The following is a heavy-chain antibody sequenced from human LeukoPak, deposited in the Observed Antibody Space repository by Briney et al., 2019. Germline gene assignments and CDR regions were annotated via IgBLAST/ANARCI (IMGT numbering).Heavy chain of an antibody. CDR3: ARGKHRPPYSSGCLGY. D-gene: IGHD6-19*01. Sequence: ASVKVSCKASGYTFTSYDINWVRQATGQGLEWMGWMNPNSGNTGYAQKFRGRVTMTRNTSISTAYMELSSLRSEDTAVYYCARGKHRPPYSSGCLGYWGQGTLVTVSS. V-gene: IGHV1-8*01. J-gene: IGHJ4*02. CDR2: MNPNSGNT. CDR1: GYTFTSYD.